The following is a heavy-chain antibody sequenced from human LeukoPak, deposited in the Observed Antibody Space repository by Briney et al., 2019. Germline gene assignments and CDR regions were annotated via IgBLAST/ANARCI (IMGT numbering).Heavy chain of an antibody. CDR1: GGSFSGYY. CDR3: ATSEWLSIDY. J-gene: IGHJ4*02. V-gene: IGHV4-34*01. Sequence: PSETLSLTCAVYGGSFSGYYWSWIRQPPGKGLEWIGEINHSGSTNYNPSLKSRVTISVDTSKNQFSLKLSSVTAADTAVYYCATSEWLSIDYWGQGTLVTVSS. D-gene: IGHD3-3*01. CDR2: INHSGST.